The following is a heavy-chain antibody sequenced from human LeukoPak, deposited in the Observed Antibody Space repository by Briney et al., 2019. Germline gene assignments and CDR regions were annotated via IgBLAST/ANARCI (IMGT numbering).Heavy chain of an antibody. CDR2: ISSSSSYI. D-gene: IGHD3-3*01. V-gene: IGHV3-21*01. CDR1: GFTFSSYS. Sequence: PGGSLRLSCAASGFTFSSYSMNWVRQAPGKGREWVSSISSSSSYIYYADSGKGRFTISRDNAKNSLYLQMNSLRAENTAVYYCARDAQYYDFWSGYGYWGQGTLVTVSS. CDR3: ARDAQYYDFWSGYGY. J-gene: IGHJ4*02.